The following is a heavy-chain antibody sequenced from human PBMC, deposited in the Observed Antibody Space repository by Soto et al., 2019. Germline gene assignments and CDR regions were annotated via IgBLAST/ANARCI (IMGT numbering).Heavy chain of an antibody. D-gene: IGHD3-16*01. Sequence: EVQLVESGGGLVQPGESLRLSCAASGFTFDYYWMHWVRQAPGKGLVWVSRVHSDGTTTTYADSVKGRFTISRDNARNTVSMQMGSLRAEDTAIYYCARGDRGGFDLWGQGTVVTVSS. J-gene: IGHJ3*01. CDR3: ARGDRGGFDL. CDR2: VHSDGTTT. CDR1: GFTFDYYW. V-gene: IGHV3-74*01.